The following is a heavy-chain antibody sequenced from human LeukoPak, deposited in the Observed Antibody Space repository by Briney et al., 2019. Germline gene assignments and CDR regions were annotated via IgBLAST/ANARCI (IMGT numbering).Heavy chain of an antibody. D-gene: IGHD3-10*01. J-gene: IGHJ4*02. CDR2: ITGSSSYI. V-gene: IGHV3-21*01. Sequence: GGSLRLSCAASGFTFRSYSMNWVRQAPGKGLEWVSSITGSSSYIYYADSVKGRFTISRDNAKNSLHLQMNSLRAEDTAVYYCARVKVRGVTYFDYWGQGTLVTVSS. CDR3: ARVKVRGVTYFDY. CDR1: GFTFRSYS.